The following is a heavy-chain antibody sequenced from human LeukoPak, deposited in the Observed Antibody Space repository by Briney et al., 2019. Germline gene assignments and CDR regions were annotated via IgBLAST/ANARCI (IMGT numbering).Heavy chain of an antibody. CDR3: ASPQSGDYGALYFQH. J-gene: IGHJ1*01. V-gene: IGHV3-74*01. Sequence: GGSLRLSCAASGFTLSSHWMYWVRQAPGKGLVWVSRINSDGSSTSYADSVKGRFTISRDNAKNTLYLQVNSLRVEDTAVYYCASPQSGDYGALYFQHWGPGTLVTVSS. CDR2: INSDGSST. CDR1: GFTLSSHW. D-gene: IGHD4-17*01.